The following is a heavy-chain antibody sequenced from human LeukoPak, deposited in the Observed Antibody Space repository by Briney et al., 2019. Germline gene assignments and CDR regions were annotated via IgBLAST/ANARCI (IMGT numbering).Heavy chain of an antibody. CDR3: VRDHLWAFDI. CDR1: GFTVNSNY. D-gene: IGHD2-21*01. J-gene: IGHJ3*02. Sequence: GGSLRLSCAASGFTVNSNYMSWVRQAPGKGLEWVSVIYGGGSTYYADSVKGRFTISRDNAKNSLYLQMNSLRAEDTAVYYCVRDHLWAFDIWGQGAMVTVSS. V-gene: IGHV3-53*01. CDR2: IYGGGST.